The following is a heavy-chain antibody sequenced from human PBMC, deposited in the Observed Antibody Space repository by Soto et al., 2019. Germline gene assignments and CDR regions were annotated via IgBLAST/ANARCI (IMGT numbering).Heavy chain of an antibody. D-gene: IGHD1-26*01. Sequence: QVQLVQSGTEVKRPGDSVKVSCKASGYTFTGYYVHWVRQAPGLGLEWMGWINPNSGDTYLAQRFQGRVTMNRDTSIGPAYMEVRGLTSDATAEYYCAKGGAIVAAGTRVYLYNAMDVWGQGTTVTVSS. V-gene: IGHV1-2*02. CDR1: GYTFTGYY. CDR3: AKGGAIVAAGTRVYLYNAMDV. J-gene: IGHJ6*02. CDR2: INPNSGDT.